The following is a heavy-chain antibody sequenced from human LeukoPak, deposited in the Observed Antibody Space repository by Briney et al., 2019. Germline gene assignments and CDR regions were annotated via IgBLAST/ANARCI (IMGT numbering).Heavy chain of an antibody. CDR3: ARISPIAAADH. D-gene: IGHD6-13*01. V-gene: IGHV2-70*16. CDR2: IDWDDDK. J-gene: IGHJ4*02. CDR1: GFSLSTSGMC. Sequence: SGPVLVKPTQTLTLTCTFSGFSLSTSGMCVSWIRQPPGKALEWLARIDWDDDKFYSTSLKTMLTISKDTSKNQVVLTMTNMDPVDTATYYCARISPIAAADHWGQGTLVTVSS.